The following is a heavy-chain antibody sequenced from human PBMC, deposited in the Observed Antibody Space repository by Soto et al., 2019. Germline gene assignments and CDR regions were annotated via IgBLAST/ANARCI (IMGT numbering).Heavy chain of an antibody. CDR3: ARGVVGDYTP. V-gene: IGHV4-39*01. D-gene: IGHD4-17*01. CDR1: GGSISSSSYY. CDR2: IYYSGST. Sequence: QLQLQESGPGLVKPSETLSLTCTVSGGSISSSSYYWGWIRQPPGKGLEWIGSIYYSGSTYYNPSHKSGVTISVDTAKNQCSLKLSSVTAADTAVYYCARGVVGDYTPWGQGTLVTVSS. J-gene: IGHJ5*02.